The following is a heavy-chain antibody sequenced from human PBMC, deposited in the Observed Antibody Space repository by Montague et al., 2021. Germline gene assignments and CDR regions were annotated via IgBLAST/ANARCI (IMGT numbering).Heavy chain of an antibody. CDR3: ARNLASAAPGAFDI. CDR2: ITLDGSNT. Sequence: SLRLSCAASGFSLSSYSMHWVRQAPGKGLLWFSLITLDGSNTTFXDSVKGRFTTSRDNAKATLYLQMNSLRVEDTAVYYCARNLASAAPGAFDIWGQGTMVTVSS. CDR1: GFSLSSYS. D-gene: IGHD6-13*01. V-gene: IGHV3-74*01. J-gene: IGHJ3*02.